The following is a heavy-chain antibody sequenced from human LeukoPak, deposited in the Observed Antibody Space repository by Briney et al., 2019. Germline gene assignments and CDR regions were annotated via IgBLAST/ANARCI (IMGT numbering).Heavy chain of an antibody. CDR2: ISYDGSNK. J-gene: IGHJ4*02. CDR1: GFTFSRFA. CDR3: ARDRTRDGYNQGRVFDY. V-gene: IGHV3-30-3*01. D-gene: IGHD5-24*01. Sequence: GGSLRLSCAASGFTFSRFAVHWVRQAPGKGLEWVAVISYDGSNKYYADSVKGRFTISRDNSKNTLFLQMNSLRGEDTAVYYCARDRTRDGYNQGRVFDYWGQGTLATVSS.